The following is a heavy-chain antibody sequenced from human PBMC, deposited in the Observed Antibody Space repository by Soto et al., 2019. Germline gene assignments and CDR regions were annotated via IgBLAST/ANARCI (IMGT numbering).Heavy chain of an antibody. J-gene: IGHJ4*02. V-gene: IGHV4-30-4*01. Sequence: PSETLSLTCTVSGGSISSGDYYWSWIRQPPGKGLEWIGYIYYSGSTYYNPSLKSRVTISVDTSKNQFSLKLSSVTAADTAVYYCARRGPLLRGGYDYSSGWYDGFDYWGQGTLVTVSS. CDR2: IYYSGST. CDR3: ARRGPLLRGGYDYSSGWYDGFDY. D-gene: IGHD6-19*01. CDR1: GGSISSGDYY.